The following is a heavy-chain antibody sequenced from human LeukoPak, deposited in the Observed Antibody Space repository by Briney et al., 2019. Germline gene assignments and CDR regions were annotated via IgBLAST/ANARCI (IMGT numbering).Heavy chain of an antibody. CDR1: GGSISSYY. CDR2: IYYSGST. V-gene: IGHV4-59*01. Sequence: PSETLSLTCTVSGGSISSYYWSWIRQPPGEGLEWIGYIYYSGSTNYNPSLKSRVTISVDTSKNQFSLKLSSVTAADTAVYYCARVRGAMAGTWWFDPWGQGTLVTVSS. D-gene: IGHD6-19*01. CDR3: ARVRGAMAGTWWFDP. J-gene: IGHJ5*02.